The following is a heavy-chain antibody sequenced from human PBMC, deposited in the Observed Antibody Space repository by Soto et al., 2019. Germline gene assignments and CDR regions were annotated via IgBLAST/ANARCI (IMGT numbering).Heavy chain of an antibody. CDR3: ARGDRGAFDD. J-gene: IGHJ4*02. D-gene: IGHD3-10*01. CDR1: GFTLSYYW. Sequence: EVQLVESGGDLVQPGGSLRLSCAASGFTLSYYWMHWVRQPPGKGLVWVSRIHSDGSATTYADSVKGRFTISRDNAKNTLYLQMNSLTADDTAVYYCARGDRGAFDDWGQGTLVTVSS. CDR2: IHSDGSAT. V-gene: IGHV3-74*01.